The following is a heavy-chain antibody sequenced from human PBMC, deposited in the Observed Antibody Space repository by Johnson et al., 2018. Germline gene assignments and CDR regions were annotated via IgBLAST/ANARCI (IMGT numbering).Heavy chain of an antibody. CDR3: AKDESPGNSGAFYI. J-gene: IGHJ3*02. D-gene: IGHD4-23*01. CDR1: GLTFSSYG. V-gene: IGHV3-30*18. Sequence: QVQLVESGGGVVQPGRSLRLSCTASGLTFSSYGMHWVRQTPGTGLEGMAVMYYDGSNKYYADSVQGRFTISRDNSKNTRFLQMNSRRAEDTAVYYCAKDESPGNSGAFYIWGQGTMVTFSS. CDR2: MYYDGSNK.